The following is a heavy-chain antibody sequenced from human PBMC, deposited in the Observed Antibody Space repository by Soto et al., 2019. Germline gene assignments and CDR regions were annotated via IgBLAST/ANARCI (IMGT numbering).Heavy chain of an antibody. Sequence: GESLKISCAASGFTFSSYGMHWVRQAPGKGLEWVAVIWYDGSNKYYADSVKGRFTISRDNSKNTLYLQMNSLRAEDTAVYYCARDPGEWFFDYWGQGTLVTVSS. CDR3: ARDPGEWFFDY. V-gene: IGHV3-33*01. CDR2: IWYDGSNK. J-gene: IGHJ4*02. D-gene: IGHD3-3*01. CDR1: GFTFSSYG.